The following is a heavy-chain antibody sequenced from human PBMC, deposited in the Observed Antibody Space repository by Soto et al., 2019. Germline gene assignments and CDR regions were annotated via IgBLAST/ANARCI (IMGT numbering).Heavy chain of an antibody. CDR2: IYYSGSN. D-gene: IGHD6-19*01. V-gene: IGHV4-39*01. CDR3: ARRPYSSGWYVNY. CDR1: GGSISSSSYY. Sequence: SETLSLTCTVSGGSISSSSYYWGWIRQPPGKGLEWIGSIYYSGSNYYNPSLKSRVTISVDTSKNQFSLKLSSVTAADTAVYYCARRPYSSGWYVNYWGQGTLVTVSS. J-gene: IGHJ4*02.